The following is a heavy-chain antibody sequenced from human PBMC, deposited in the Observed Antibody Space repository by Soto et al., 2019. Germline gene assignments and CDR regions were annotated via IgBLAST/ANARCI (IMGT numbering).Heavy chain of an antibody. CDR2: IYYSGST. V-gene: IGHV4-59*01. D-gene: IGHD5-12*01. CDR1: GGSISSYY. CDR3: ARGRLDAATTFDY. J-gene: IGHJ4*02. Sequence: PSETLSLTCTVSGGSISSYYWSWIRQPPGKGLEWIGYIYYSGSTNYNPSLKSRVTISVDTSKNQFSLKLSSVTAADTAVYYCARGRLDAATTFDYWGQGTLVTVSS.